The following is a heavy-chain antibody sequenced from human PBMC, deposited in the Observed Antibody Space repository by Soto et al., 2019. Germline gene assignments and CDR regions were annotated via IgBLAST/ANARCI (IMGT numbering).Heavy chain of an antibody. Sequence: ESLSLTCAVYGWSFSGYYCSWIRQPPGKGLEWIGEINHSGSTNYNPSLKSRVTISVDTSKNQFSLKLSSVTAADTAVYYCARGSRTNGLTKRIHWFDPWGQGTLVTVSS. J-gene: IGHJ5*02. V-gene: IGHV4-34*01. CDR3: ARGSRTNGLTKRIHWFDP. CDR2: INHSGST. D-gene: IGHD2-8*01. CDR1: GWSFSGYY.